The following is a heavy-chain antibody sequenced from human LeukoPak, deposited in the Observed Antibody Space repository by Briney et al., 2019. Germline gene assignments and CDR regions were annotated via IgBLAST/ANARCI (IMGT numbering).Heavy chain of an antibody. D-gene: IGHD5-18*01. Sequence: PGGSLRLACAASAFTFSSYAMRWVRQAPGKGLEWVSAISGSGGSTYYADSVKGRFTISRDNSKNTVYLQVNSLRAEDTALYYCAQDRAYIQFYFWGQGTLVTVSS. CDR2: ISGSGGST. J-gene: IGHJ4*02. CDR1: AFTFSSYA. V-gene: IGHV3-23*01. CDR3: AQDRAYIQFYF.